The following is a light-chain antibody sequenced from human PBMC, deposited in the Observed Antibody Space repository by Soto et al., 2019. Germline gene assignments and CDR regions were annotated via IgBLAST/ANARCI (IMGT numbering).Light chain of an antibody. Sequence: ETVCTQSPGTLSLSPGERATLSCRASQSVSSNYLAWYQQKPGQAPRLLIYGASSRATGIPDRFSGSGSGTDFTLTISSLETEDFAVYYCQQYGNSPPETVGKGTRLEIK. CDR2: GAS. CDR1: QSVSSNY. J-gene: IGKJ5*01. CDR3: QQYGNSPPET. V-gene: IGKV3-20*01.